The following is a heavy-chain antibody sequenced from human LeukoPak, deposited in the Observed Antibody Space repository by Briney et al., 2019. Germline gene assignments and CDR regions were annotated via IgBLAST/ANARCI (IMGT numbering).Heavy chain of an antibody. J-gene: IGHJ4*02. D-gene: IGHD3/OR15-3a*01. V-gene: IGHV1-69*05. CDR2: IITIFGTA. Sequence: SXKVSCKASGGTFISYAISWVRQAPGQGVEWMGRIITIFGTAKYAQKFQGRVTITTDESTSTAYMELSSLRSEDTAVYYCAREPMYDFSVYFDYWGQGTLVTVSS. CDR3: AREPMYDFSVYFDY. CDR1: GGTFISYA.